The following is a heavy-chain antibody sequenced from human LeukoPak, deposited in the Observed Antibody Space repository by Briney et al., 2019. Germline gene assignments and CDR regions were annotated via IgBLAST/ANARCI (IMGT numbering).Heavy chain of an antibody. V-gene: IGHV4-61*01. Sequence: SETLSLTCTVSGGSVSSGSYYWSWIRQPPGKGLEWIGYIYYSGSTNYNPSLKSRVTISVDTSQNQFSLKLSSVTAADTAVYYCARDLGYYDILTGFLPGGYFDLWGRGTLVTVSS. D-gene: IGHD3-9*01. CDR1: GGSVSSGSYY. J-gene: IGHJ2*01. CDR3: ARDLGYYDILTGFLPGGYFDL. CDR2: IYYSGST.